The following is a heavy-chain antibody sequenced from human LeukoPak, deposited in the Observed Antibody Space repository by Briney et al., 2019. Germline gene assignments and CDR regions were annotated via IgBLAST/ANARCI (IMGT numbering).Heavy chain of an antibody. CDR3: AKDKYSSSWNFFDF. Sequence: GGSLRLSCAASGFSFDDYAMHWVRHTPGKGLEWVSGITWNSGSIAYADSVKGRFTISRDNAKNSLYLQMSSLRPEDTALYYCAKDKYSSSWNFFDFWGQGTRVTVSS. CDR1: GFSFDDYA. D-gene: IGHD2-2*01. CDR2: ITWNSGSI. V-gene: IGHV3-9*01. J-gene: IGHJ4*02.